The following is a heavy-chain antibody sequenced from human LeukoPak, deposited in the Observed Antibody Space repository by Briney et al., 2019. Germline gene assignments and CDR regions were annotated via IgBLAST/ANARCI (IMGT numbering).Heavy chain of an antibody. J-gene: IGHJ4*02. CDR2: MNPNRDDT. D-gene: IGHD6-19*01. CDR3: ARDRRAVSLGFDY. V-gene: IGHV1-8*03. Sequence: ASVKVSCKASGYTFITYDIHWVRQATGQGLEWMGWMNPNRDDTGYSQKFQGRVTITRNTSISTAYMELSSLRSEDTAIYYCARDRRAVSLGFDYWGQGTLVTVSS. CDR1: GYTFITYD.